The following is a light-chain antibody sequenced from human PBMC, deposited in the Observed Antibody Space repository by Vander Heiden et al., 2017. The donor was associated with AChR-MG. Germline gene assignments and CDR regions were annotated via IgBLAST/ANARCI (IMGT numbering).Light chain of an antibody. J-gene: IGLJ3*02. CDR1: SRYVGTFDL. CDR3: CSDTCSGTWV. Sequence: QSALTQPASVSGSPGQSITISCTGTSRYVGTFDLVSWSQQHPGAAHKLIIYEVSERPAGLSNRFSGSKSGNTASLTISVLQAEDEADYYCCSDTCSGTWVFGGGTKVTVL. V-gene: IGLV2-23*02. CDR2: EVS.